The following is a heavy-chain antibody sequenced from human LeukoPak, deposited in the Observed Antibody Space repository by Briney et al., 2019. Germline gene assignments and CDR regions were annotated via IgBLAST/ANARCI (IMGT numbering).Heavy chain of an antibody. V-gene: IGHV4-38-2*02. CDR1: GYSISSGYY. CDR3: VAFPLGVEVATTNY. J-gene: IGHJ4*02. Sequence: SSETLSLTSTVPGYSISSGYYWGWFGRPPGRGLEWIGSIYHSGSSYYNPSLQSRVTISVDTSKNQLSLKLSSVTAADTAVYYSVAFPLGVEVATTNYWGQGTLVTVSS. CDR2: IYHSGSS. D-gene: IGHD2-15*01.